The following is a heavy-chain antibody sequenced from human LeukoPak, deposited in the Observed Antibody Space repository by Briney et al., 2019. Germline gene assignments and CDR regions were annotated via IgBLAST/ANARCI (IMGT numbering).Heavy chain of an antibody. D-gene: IGHD3-10*01. CDR3: ARDYYGSGSYFVLGAFDI. V-gene: IGHV4-59*01. CDR1: GGSLSSYY. J-gene: IGHJ3*02. CDR2: IYYSGST. Sequence: PSETLSLTCTVSGGSLSSYYWSWIRQPPGKGLEWIGYIYYSGSTNYNPSLKSRVTISVDTSKNQFSLKLSSVTAADTAVYYCARDYYGSGSYFVLGAFDIWGQGTMVTVSS.